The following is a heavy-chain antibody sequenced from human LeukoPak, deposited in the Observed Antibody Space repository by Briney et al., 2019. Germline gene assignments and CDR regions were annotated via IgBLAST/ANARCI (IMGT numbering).Heavy chain of an antibody. V-gene: IGHV3-21*01. Sequence: KPGGSLRLSCAASGFTFSSYSMNWVRQAPGKGLEWVSSISSSSSYIYYADSVKGRFTISRDNAKNSLYLQMNSLRAEDTVVYYCARVLTSGYYYDSSSDYWGQGTLVTVSS. CDR3: ARVLTSGYYYDSSSDY. CDR1: GFTFSSYS. CDR2: ISSSSSYI. J-gene: IGHJ4*02. D-gene: IGHD3-22*01.